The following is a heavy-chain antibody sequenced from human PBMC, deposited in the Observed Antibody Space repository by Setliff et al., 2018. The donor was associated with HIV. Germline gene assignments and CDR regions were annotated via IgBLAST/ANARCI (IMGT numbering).Heavy chain of an antibody. CDR2: INAANGKT. CDR3: ARGVIRGVISQGGLDY. V-gene: IGHV1-3*01. Sequence: ASVKVSCKASGFTFTTCAVHWVRQAPGQRPEWMGWINAANGKTRYPQRFEARVTITMDTGASTAYMELNSLRSEDSAVYYCARGVIRGVISQGGLDYWGPGTLVTVSS. CDR1: GFTFTTCA. D-gene: IGHD3-10*01. J-gene: IGHJ4*02.